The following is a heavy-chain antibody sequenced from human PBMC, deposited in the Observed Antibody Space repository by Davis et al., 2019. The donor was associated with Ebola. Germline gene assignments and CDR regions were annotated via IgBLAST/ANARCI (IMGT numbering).Heavy chain of an antibody. CDR3: ATDKSGSYPRPYYYYYGMDV. CDR2: FDPEDGET. CDR1: GYTLTELS. D-gene: IGHD1-26*01. V-gene: IGHV1-24*01. Sequence: ASVKVSCKVSGYTLTELSMHWVRQAPGKGLEWMGGFDPEDGETIYAQKFQGRVTMTEDTSTDTAYMELSSLRSEDTAVYYCATDKSGSYPRPYYYYYGMDVWGQGTTVTVSS. J-gene: IGHJ6*02.